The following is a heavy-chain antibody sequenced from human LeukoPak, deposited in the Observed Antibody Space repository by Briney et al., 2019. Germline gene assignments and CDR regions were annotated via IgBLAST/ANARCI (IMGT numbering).Heavy chain of an antibody. CDR3: ARHKSSSSSGDWFDP. Sequence: GGSLRLSCAASGFTVSSNYMSWVRQAPGKGLEWVSVIFSGGSTYYADSVKGRFTISRDNYKNTLYLQMNSLRAEDTAVYYCARHKSSSSSGDWFDPWGQGTLVTVSS. V-gene: IGHV3-66*04. CDR2: IFSGGST. CDR1: GFTVSSNY. D-gene: IGHD6-6*01. J-gene: IGHJ5*02.